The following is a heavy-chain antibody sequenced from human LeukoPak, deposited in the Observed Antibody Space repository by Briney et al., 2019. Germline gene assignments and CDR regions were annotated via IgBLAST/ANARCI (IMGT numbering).Heavy chain of an antibody. Sequence: GASVKVSCEASGYTFINYYMHWVRQAPGQGLEWMGIINPSGGSTSYAQNFQGRVTMTRDTSTSTVYMDLSSLRSEDTAVYYCARGSTGTTFDYWGQGTLVTVSS. CDR1: GYTFINYY. V-gene: IGHV1-46*03. CDR2: INPSGGST. J-gene: IGHJ4*02. D-gene: IGHD1-7*01. CDR3: ARGSTGTTFDY.